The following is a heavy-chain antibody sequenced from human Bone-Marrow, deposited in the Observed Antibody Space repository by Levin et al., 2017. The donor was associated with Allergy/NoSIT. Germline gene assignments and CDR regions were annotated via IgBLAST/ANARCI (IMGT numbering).Heavy chain of an antibody. CDR2: ISHRGNT. V-gene: IGHV4-59*01. CDR1: GAFTRSYF. CDR3: ARGDRRFDY. D-gene: IGHD2-21*02. Sequence: SETLSLTCNVSGAFTRSYFWSWLRQPPGKRLEWIGYISHRGNTNYNPSLKSRVIISGDTSKNQFSLKLTSVTAADTAVYYCARGDRRFDYWGQGTLVTVSS. J-gene: IGHJ4*02.